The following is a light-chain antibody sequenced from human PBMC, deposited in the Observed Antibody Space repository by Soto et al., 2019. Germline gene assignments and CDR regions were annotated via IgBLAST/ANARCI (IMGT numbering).Light chain of an antibody. Sequence: DIQMTQSPSTLSGSVGDRVTITCRASQTISSWLAWYQQKPGKAPKLLIYKASSLESGVPSRLSGSGSGTEFTLTISSLQPDDFATYYCQQYNSYLTFGQGTKVDIK. V-gene: IGKV1-5*03. CDR3: QQYNSYLT. J-gene: IGKJ1*01. CDR1: QTISSW. CDR2: KAS.